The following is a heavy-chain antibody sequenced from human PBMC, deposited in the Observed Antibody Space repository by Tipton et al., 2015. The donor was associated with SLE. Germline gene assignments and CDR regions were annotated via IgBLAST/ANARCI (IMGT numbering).Heavy chain of an antibody. V-gene: IGHV3-53*01. CDR1: GGSISSYY. Sequence: LSLTCTVSGGSISSYYWSWVRQVPVKGLEWVSVIYSGGDTHYAESVKGRFTISRDSSKNTMYLQMNNLRAEDTAVYYCAREPQKDGIGGWFDPWGQGTLVTVSS. D-gene: IGHD1-26*01. CDR2: IYSGGDT. J-gene: IGHJ5*02. CDR3: AREPQKDGIGGWFDP.